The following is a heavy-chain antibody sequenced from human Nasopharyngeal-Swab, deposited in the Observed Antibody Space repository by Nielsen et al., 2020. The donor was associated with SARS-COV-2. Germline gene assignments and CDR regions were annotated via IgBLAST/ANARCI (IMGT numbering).Heavy chain of an antibody. CDR2: INPNSGGT. J-gene: IGHJ4*02. D-gene: IGHD3-10*01. CDR3: ARGCFEGFLPPPRRWLDY. V-gene: IGHV1-2*06. CDR1: GYTFTGYY. Sequence: ASVKVSCKASGYTFTGYYMHWVRQAPGQGLEWMGRINPNSGGTNYAQKFQGRVTMTRDTSISTAYMELSRLRSDDTAVYYCARGCFEGFLPPPRRWLDYWGQGTLVTVSS.